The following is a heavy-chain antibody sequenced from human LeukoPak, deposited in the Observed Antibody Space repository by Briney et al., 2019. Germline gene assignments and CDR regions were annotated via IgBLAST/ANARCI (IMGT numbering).Heavy chain of an antibody. CDR1: GGSISSSSYY. J-gene: IGHJ6*03. Sequence: SETLSLTCTVSGGSISSSSYYWGWIRQPPGKGLEWIGSIYYSGSTYYNPSLKSRVTISVDTSKNQFSLKLSSVTAADTAVYYCARDLSSSLAYMDVWGKGTTVTVSS. D-gene: IGHD6-6*01. CDR3: ARDLSSSLAYMDV. CDR2: IYYSGST. V-gene: IGHV4-39*07.